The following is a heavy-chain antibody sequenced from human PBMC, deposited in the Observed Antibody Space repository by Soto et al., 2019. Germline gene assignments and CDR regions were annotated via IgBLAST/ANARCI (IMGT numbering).Heavy chain of an antibody. V-gene: IGHV3-15*01. J-gene: IGHJ4*02. CDR1: GFTFNNAW. Sequence: LRLSCAASGFTFNNAWMSWVRQAPGKGLEWVGRIKSKNDGGTTDYAAPVKGRFTISRDDSKNTLYLQMNSLKIEDSAVYYCTTDDPINRFWGQGTLVTVSS. CDR3: TTDDPINRF. CDR2: IKSKNDGGTT.